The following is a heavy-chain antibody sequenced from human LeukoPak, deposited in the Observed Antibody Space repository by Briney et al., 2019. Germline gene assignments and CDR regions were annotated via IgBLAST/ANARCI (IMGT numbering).Heavy chain of an antibody. CDR1: GYTLTELS. Sequence: EASVKVSCKVSGYTLTELSMHWVRQAPGNGIEWMGGFDPEDGETIYAQKFQGRVTMTEDTSTDTAYMELSSLRSEDTAVYYCATVGMGLPDYYGMDVWGKGTTVTVSS. D-gene: IGHD1-26*01. J-gene: IGHJ6*04. CDR2: FDPEDGET. V-gene: IGHV1-24*01. CDR3: ATVGMGLPDYYGMDV.